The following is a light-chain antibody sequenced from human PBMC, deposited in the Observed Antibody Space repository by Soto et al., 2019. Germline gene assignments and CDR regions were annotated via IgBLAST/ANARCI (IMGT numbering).Light chain of an antibody. V-gene: IGLV2-14*01. CDR2: DVS. CDR3: SSYTSSSTYV. CDR1: SSDVGGYNY. J-gene: IGLJ1*01. Sequence: QSALTQPASVSGPPGQSIAISCTGTSSDVGGYNYVSWYQQLPGKAPKLMVYDVSNRPSGVSNRFSGSKSGNTASLTISGLQAEDEADYYCSSYTSSSTYVFGTGTKVTVL.